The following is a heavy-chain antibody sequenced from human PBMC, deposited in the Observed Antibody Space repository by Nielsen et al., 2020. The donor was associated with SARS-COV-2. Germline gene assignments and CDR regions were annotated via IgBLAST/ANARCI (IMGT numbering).Heavy chain of an antibody. CDR3: ARTTTIFGVVIRGSMDV. D-gene: IGHD3-3*01. CDR2: IYYSGST. V-gene: IGHV4-59*08. Sequence: SETLSLTCTVSGGSISSYYWSWIRQPPGKGLEWIGYIYYSGSTNYNPSLKSRVTISVDTSKNQFSLKLSSATAADTAVYYCARTTTIFGVVIRGSMDVWGQGTTVTVSS. J-gene: IGHJ6*02. CDR1: GGSISSYY.